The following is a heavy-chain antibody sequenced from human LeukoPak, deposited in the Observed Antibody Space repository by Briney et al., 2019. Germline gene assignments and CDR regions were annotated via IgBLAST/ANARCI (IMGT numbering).Heavy chain of an antibody. CDR2: INHSGST. CDR3: ARLVEMATSTDDY. Sequence: PSETLSLTCAVYGGSFSGYYWIWIRQPPGKGLEWIGEINHSGSTNYNPSLKSRVTISVDTSKNQFSLKLSSVTAADTAVYYCARLVEMATSTDDYWGQGTLVTVSS. J-gene: IGHJ4*02. V-gene: IGHV4-34*01. D-gene: IGHD5-24*01. CDR1: GGSFSGYY.